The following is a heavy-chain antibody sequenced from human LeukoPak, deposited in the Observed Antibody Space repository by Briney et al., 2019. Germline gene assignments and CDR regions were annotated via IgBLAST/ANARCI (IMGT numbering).Heavy chain of an antibody. D-gene: IGHD1-26*01. CDR1: GFTFSGYS. CDR3: ARLSGNYLSYYFDY. J-gene: IGHJ4*02. Sequence: PGGSLRLSCAASGFTFSGYSMNGVRQAPGKGLEWVSSISSISTYIYYADSVKGRFTISRDNAKNSLYLQMNSLRAEDTAVYYCARLSGNYLSYYFDYWGQGTLVTVSS. V-gene: IGHV3-21*01. CDR2: ISSISTYI.